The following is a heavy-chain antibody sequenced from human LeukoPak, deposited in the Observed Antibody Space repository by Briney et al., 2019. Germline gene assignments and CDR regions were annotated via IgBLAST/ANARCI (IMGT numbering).Heavy chain of an antibody. CDR3: ARGWAYNSGSYQFDY. J-gene: IGHJ4*02. D-gene: IGHD3-10*01. Sequence: PSGTLSLTCAVSGGSISSSNWWCWVRQPPGKGLEWIGEIYHSGSTNYNPSLKSRVTISVDKSKNQFSLKLSSVTGADTAVYYCARGWAYNSGSYQFDYWGQGTLVAVSS. CDR2: IYHSGST. V-gene: IGHV4-4*02. CDR1: GGSISSSNW.